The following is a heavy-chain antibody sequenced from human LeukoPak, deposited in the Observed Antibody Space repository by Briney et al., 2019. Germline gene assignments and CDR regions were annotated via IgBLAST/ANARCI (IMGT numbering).Heavy chain of an antibody. Sequence: GGSPRLSCAASGFTFSSYAMSWVRQAPGKGLEWVSAISGSGGSTYYADSVKGRFTISRDNSKNTLYLQMNSLRAEDTAVYYCAKMNYYYYYGMDVWGQGTTVTASS. J-gene: IGHJ6*02. V-gene: IGHV3-23*01. CDR3: AKMNYYYYYGMDV. CDR2: ISGSGGST. CDR1: GFTFSSYA.